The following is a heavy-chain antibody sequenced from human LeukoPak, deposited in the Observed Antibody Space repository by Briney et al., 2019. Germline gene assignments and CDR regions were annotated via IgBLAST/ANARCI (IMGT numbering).Heavy chain of an antibody. V-gene: IGHV4-59*11. CDR3: ARFGYSYEGPIDY. CDR1: GGSISSHY. J-gene: IGHJ4*02. Sequence: PSETLSLTCTVSGGSISSHYWSWLRQPPGKGLEWIGYIYYSGSTNYNPALKSRVAISVDTSKNQFSLKLSSVTAADTAVYYCARFGYSYEGPIDYWGQGTLVTVSS. CDR2: IYYSGST. D-gene: IGHD5-18*01.